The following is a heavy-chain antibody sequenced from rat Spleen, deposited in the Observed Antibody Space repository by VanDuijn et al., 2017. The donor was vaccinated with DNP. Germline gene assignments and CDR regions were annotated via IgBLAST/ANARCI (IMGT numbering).Heavy chain of an antibody. J-gene: IGHJ2*01. CDR3: VRHDYVYYGLLPSYYFDY. CDR1: GFTFSNYD. CDR2: ITSDGGST. Sequence: EVQLVESGGGLVQPGRSVKLSCAASGFTFSNYDMAWVRQTPKKGLEWVATITSDGGSTYYRDTVKGRVSITRDNAKETLFLQWGSLRSEDTATYYCVRHDYVYYGLLPSYYFDYWGQGVMVTVSS. D-gene: IGHD1-6*01. V-gene: IGHV5-7*01.